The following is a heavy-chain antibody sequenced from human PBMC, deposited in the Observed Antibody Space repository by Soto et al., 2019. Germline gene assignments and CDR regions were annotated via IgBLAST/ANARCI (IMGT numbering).Heavy chain of an antibody. Sequence: ASVKVSCKASGGTFTSYYMHWVRQAPGQRLEWMGWINAGNGNTKYSQKFQGRVTITRDTSASTAYMELSSLRSEDTAVYYCARVTGYYAPDYWGQGTLVTVSS. D-gene: IGHD3-9*01. J-gene: IGHJ4*02. V-gene: IGHV1-3*01. CDR1: GGTFTSYY. CDR3: ARVTGYYAPDY. CDR2: INAGNGNT.